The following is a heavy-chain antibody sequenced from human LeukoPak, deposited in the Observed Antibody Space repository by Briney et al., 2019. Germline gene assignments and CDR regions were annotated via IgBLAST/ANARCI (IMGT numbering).Heavy chain of an antibody. Sequence: PSQTLSLTCTVSGGSISSGSYYWSWIRQPAGKGLEWIGRIYTSGSTNYNPSLKSRVTISVDTSKNQFSLKLSSVTAADTAVYYCARVLLGYSSSQGWFAPWGQGTLVTVSS. CDR3: ARVLLGYSSSQGWFAP. CDR1: GGSISSGSYY. CDR2: IYTSGST. D-gene: IGHD6-13*01. V-gene: IGHV4-61*02. J-gene: IGHJ5*02.